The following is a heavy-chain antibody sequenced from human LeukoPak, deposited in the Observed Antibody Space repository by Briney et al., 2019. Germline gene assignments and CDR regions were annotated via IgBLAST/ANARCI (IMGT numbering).Heavy chain of an antibody. CDR1: GGSISSRNYY. CDR3: ARDRAEAGSDGFDI. J-gene: IGHJ3*02. CDR2: IYYSGST. V-gene: IGHV4-39*07. Sequence: PSQTLSLTCTVSGGSISSRNYYWGWIRQPPGKGLEWIGSIYYSGSTYYSSSLKSRVSISIDTSKNQFSLRLSSLTAADTAVYFCARDRAEAGSDGFDIWGQGTMVTVSS. D-gene: IGHD6-19*01.